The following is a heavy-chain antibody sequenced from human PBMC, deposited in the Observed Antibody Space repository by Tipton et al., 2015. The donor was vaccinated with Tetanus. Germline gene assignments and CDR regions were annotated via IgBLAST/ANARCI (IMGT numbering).Heavy chain of an antibody. J-gene: IGHJ4*02. CDR2: ISSTSSYM. Sequence: SLRLSCVASGFIFSSYTMNWVRQAPGMGLEWVASISSTSSYMYYADSVKGRFTISRDNAKNSLYLQMSSLRADDTAVYYCASGSTLDYWGQGALVSVSS. D-gene: IGHD6-25*01. CDR3: ASGSTLDY. CDR1: GFIFSSYT. V-gene: IGHV3-21*01.